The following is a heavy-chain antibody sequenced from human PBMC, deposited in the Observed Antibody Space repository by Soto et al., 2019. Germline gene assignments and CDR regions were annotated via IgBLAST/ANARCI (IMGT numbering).Heavy chain of an antibody. Sequence: PGGSLRLSCAASGFTFNNAWMTWVRQAPGKGLEWVGRIKSETDGGTKDYAAPVKGRFTISRDDSETTLHLQMSSLQTDDTAVYYXATSRTWDSQAYWYLDLWGRGTLVTVPS. D-gene: IGHD1-26*01. J-gene: IGHJ2*01. CDR1: GFTFNNAW. V-gene: IGHV3-15*01. CDR2: IKSETDGGTK. CDR3: ATSRTWDSQAYWYLDL.